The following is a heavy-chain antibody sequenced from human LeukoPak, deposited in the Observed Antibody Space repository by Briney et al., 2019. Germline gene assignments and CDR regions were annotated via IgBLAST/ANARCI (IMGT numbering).Heavy chain of an antibody. V-gene: IGHV3-23*01. Sequence: GGSLRLSCAASGFTFSSYAMSWVRQAPGKGLEWVSAISGSVGSTYYADSVKGRFTISRDNSKNTLYLQMNSLETDDTAIYYCTCRSVVFTRGSGYPPGFHYWGQGTLVTVSS. CDR3: TCRSVVFTRGSGYPPGFHY. CDR2: ISGSVGST. CDR1: GFTFSSYA. J-gene: IGHJ4*02. D-gene: IGHD3-22*01.